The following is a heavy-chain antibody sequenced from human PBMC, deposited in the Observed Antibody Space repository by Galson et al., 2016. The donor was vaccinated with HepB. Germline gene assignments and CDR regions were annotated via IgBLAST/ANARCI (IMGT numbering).Heavy chain of an antibody. Sequence: SLRLSCAASGFPFSNYAMSCVRQAPGKELELVSGNSGPGGPTYYEDSVKGRFTIPRDNSKNTMYLRMNSLRAEDTAVYYCAKGDDFWSGYYGGLWGQGTLVTVSS. D-gene: IGHD3-3*01. CDR2: NSGPGGPT. CDR1: GFPFSNYA. V-gene: IGHV3-23*01. J-gene: IGHJ4*02. CDR3: AKGDDFWSGYYGGL.